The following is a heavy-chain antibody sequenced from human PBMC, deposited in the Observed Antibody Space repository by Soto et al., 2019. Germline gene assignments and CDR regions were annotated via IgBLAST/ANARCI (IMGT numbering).Heavy chain of an antibody. CDR1: GFTFDDYA. J-gene: IGHJ3*02. Sequence: GGSLRLSCAASGFTFDDYAMHWVRQAPGKGLEWVSGISCNSSNIGYADSVKGRFTISRDNAKNSLYLQMNSLRAEDTAVYYCARDQKLDGNDAFDIWGQGTMVTVSS. CDR3: ARDQKLDGNDAFDI. V-gene: IGHV3-9*01. CDR2: ISCNSSNI. D-gene: IGHD1-1*01.